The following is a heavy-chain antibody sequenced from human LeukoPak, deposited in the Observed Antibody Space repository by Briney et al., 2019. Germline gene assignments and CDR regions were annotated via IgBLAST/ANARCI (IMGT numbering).Heavy chain of an antibody. CDR1: GGSISSSNW. Sequence: SETLSLTCAVSGGSISSSNWWSWVRQPPGKGLEWIGEIYHSGSTNYNPSLKSRVTISVDKSKNQFSLKLSSVTAADTAVYYCARGSIVGATSTLDYWGQGTLVTVSS. D-gene: IGHD1-26*01. CDR2: IYHSGST. V-gene: IGHV4-4*02. CDR3: ARGSIVGATSTLDY. J-gene: IGHJ4*02.